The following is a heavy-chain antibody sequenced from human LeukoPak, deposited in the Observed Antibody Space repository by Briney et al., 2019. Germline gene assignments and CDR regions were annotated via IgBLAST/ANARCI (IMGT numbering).Heavy chain of an antibody. CDR2: INPSGGST. J-gene: IGHJ5*02. Sequence: GASVKVSCKASGYTFTSYYMHWVRQAPGQGLEWMGIINPSGGSTSYAQKFQGRVTMTRDTSTSTVYMELSSLRSQDTAVYYCAREGLRPRHGTNWFDPWGQGTLVTVSS. D-gene: IGHD5-12*01. CDR3: AREGLRPRHGTNWFDP. V-gene: IGHV1-46*01. CDR1: GYTFTSYY.